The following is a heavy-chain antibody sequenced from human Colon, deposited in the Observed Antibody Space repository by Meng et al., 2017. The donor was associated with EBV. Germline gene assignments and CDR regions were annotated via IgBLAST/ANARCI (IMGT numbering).Heavy chain of an antibody. CDR2: ISKMGDGI. D-gene: IGHD6-25*01. V-gene: IGHV3-11*01. J-gene: IGHJ4*02. CDR3: ARDLGGPRDY. Sequence: VYRVESGGVFVKAGWSLSHSFAASGFNFNDYYMTWIRQAPGKGLEWVAFISKMGDGISYAESVRGRFTISRDSATHSLYLQMNSLRAEDTAVYYCARDLGGPRDYWGQGTLVTVSS. CDR1: GFNFNDYY.